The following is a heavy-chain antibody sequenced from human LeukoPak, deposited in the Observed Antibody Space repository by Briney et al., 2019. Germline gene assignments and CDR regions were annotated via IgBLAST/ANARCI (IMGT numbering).Heavy chain of an antibody. J-gene: IGHJ6*03. CDR3: ARNGGLRFLEWLFSSAYYYYYYMDV. V-gene: IGHV6-1*01. CDR2: TYYRSKWYN. Sequence: SQTLSLTCAISGDSVSSNSAAWNWIRQSPSRGLEWLGRTYYRSKWYNDYAVSVKSRITINPDTSKNQFSLQLNSVTPEDTAVYYCARNGGLRFLEWLFSSAYYYYYYMDVWGKGTTVTVSS. D-gene: IGHD3-3*01. CDR1: GDSVSSNSAA.